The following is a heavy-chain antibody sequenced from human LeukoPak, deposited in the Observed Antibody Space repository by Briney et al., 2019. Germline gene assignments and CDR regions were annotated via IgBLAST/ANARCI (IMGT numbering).Heavy chain of an antibody. CDR2: INHSGST. D-gene: IGHD1-26*01. CDR1: GGSFSGYY. J-gene: IGHJ4*02. Sequence: SETLSLTCAVSGGSFSGYYWSWIRQPPGKGLEWIGEINHSGSTNYNPSLKSRVTISVDTYKNQFALKLSSVTAADTAVYYCASQYSGSPSDYWGQGTLVTVST. CDR3: ASQYSGSPSDY. V-gene: IGHV4-34*01.